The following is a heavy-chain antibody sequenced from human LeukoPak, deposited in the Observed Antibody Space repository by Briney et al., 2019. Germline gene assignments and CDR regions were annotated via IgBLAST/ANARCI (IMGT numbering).Heavy chain of an antibody. J-gene: IGHJ4*02. CDR1: GFTVSSNY. V-gene: IGHV3-66*01. D-gene: IGHD2-2*01. CDR2: IYSGGST. Sequence: GGSLRLSCAASGFTVSSNYMSWVRQAPGKGLEWVSVIYSGGSTYYADSVKGRFTISRDNSKNTLYLQMNSLRAEDTAVYYCAREPYCSSTSCYDYWGQGTLVTVSS. CDR3: AREPYCSSTSCYDY.